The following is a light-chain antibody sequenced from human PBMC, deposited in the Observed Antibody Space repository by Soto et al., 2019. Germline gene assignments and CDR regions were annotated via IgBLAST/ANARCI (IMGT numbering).Light chain of an antibody. J-gene: IGKJ4*01. CDR3: QQYGNSPLT. Sequence: EIVLTQSPGTLSLSPGERATLSCWASQSVRCGGFSLCQQKHGQAPRLLIFAVSSRATGIPDRFSGTRSGTDFTLTISRLEPEDFALYYCQQYGNSPLTFGGGTKVDIK. CDR1: QSVRCGG. CDR2: AVS. V-gene: IGKV3-20*01.